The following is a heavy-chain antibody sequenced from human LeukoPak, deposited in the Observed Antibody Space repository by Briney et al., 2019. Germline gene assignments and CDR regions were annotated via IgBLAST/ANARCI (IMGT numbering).Heavy chain of an antibody. V-gene: IGHV3-74*01. CDR2: VTRDGSGT. CDR3: ARDGDGYNFDY. Sequence: GVLRLSCAASGFIFSGYWMHWVRQAPGKGLVWVARVTRDGSGTNYADSVKGRFTISRDNGKNTLYLQMNSLRAEDTAVYYCARDGDGYNFDYWGQGTLVTVSS. D-gene: IGHD5-24*01. J-gene: IGHJ4*02. CDR1: GFIFSGYW.